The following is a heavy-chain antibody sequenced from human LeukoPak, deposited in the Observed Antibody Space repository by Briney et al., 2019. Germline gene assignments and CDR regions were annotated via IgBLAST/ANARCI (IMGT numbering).Heavy chain of an antibody. CDR3: ARDVSDENGSSSRIHLDS. J-gene: IGHJ4*02. CDR2: IKQDGSEK. CDR1: GFTFSNYW. D-gene: IGHD6-6*01. V-gene: IGHV3-7*01. Sequence: PGGSLRLSCAASGFTFSNYWMTWVRQAPGKGLEWVANIKQDGSEKYYVDSVKGRFTISGDNAKNSLFLQMNSLRAEDTAVYYCARDVSDENGSSSRIHLDSWGQGTLVSVSS.